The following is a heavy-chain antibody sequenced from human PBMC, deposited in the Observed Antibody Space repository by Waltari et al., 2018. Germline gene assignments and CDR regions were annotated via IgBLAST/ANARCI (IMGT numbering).Heavy chain of an antibody. Sequence: DVQLVESGGGLVKPGGSLRLSCAASGFTFSNAWMTWVRQAPGKGLESVGRIKSKTDGATTDYAAPVKGRFTISRDDSKNTLYLQMNSLNTEDTAVYYCTTDQGNSTGYYHFDYWGQGTLVTVSS. CDR1: GFTFSNAW. J-gene: IGHJ4*02. V-gene: IGHV3-15*01. CDR3: TTDQGNSTGYYHFDY. CDR2: IKSKTDGATT. D-gene: IGHD3-22*01.